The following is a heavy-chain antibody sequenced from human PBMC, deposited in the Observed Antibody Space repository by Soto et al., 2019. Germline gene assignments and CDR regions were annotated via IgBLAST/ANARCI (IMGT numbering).Heavy chain of an antibody. CDR2: ISSTSSTI. D-gene: IGHD2-8*02. J-gene: IGHJ3*02. Sequence: GGSLRLSCAASGFTFSSYNMNWVRQAPGKGLEWVSYISSTSSTIYYADSVKGRFAISRDNAKNSLYLQMNSLRAEDTAVYYCARGGIGYCTGAACYYTAFDIWGQGSMVTVSS. CDR1: GFTFSSYN. CDR3: ARGGIGYCTGAACYYTAFDI. V-gene: IGHV3-48*01.